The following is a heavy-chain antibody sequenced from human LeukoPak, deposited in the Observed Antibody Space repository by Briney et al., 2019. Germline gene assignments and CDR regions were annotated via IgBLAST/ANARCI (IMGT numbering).Heavy chain of an antibody. CDR2: ISSGSSYI. J-gene: IGHJ4*02. CDR3: ARDRKTSDY. V-gene: IGHV3-21*01. Sequence: GGSLRLSCGASGFTFSTYSMNWVRQAPGKGLEWVSSISSGSSYIYYADSVKGRFTISRDNVENSLYLQMNRLRAEDTAVYYCARDRKTSDYWGQGTLVTVSS. CDR1: GFTFSTYS.